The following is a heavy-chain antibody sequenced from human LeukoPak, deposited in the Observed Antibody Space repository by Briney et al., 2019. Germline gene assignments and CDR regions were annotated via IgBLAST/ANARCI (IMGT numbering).Heavy chain of an antibody. D-gene: IGHD2-2*01. CDR2: TYDSGSS. CDR1: GGSMRNYY. V-gene: IGHV4-59*01. Sequence: SETLSLTCAVSGGSMRNYYWSWIRQPPGKGLEWIGYTYDSGSSSCNPSLRSRASISIDTSKNQFSLNLSSVTAADTAVYYCARGWASSWYYFDFWGQGTLVTVSS. CDR3: ARGWASSWYYFDF. J-gene: IGHJ4*02.